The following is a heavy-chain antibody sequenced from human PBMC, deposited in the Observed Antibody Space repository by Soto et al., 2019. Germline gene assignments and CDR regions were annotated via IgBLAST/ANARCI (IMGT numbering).Heavy chain of an antibody. CDR3: AKSYYDTPGFPLDP. J-gene: IGHJ5*02. D-gene: IGHD3-16*01. CDR1: GASVGTGY. V-gene: IGHV4-59*02. Sequence: SETLSLTCTVSGASVGTGYWSWIRQPPGKGLEWIGFMYYSGSFNYNPSLRSRVTISVDTSKNQFSLKVTSVTADDTAVYFCAKSYYDTPGFPLDPWGQGTLVTVSS. CDR2: MYYSGSF.